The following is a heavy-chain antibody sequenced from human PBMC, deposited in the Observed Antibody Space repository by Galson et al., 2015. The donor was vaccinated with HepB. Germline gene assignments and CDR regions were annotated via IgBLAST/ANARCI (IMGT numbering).Heavy chain of an antibody. CDR1: GSTFNDAW. J-gene: IGHJ6*03. D-gene: IGHD2-21*02. CDR3: TTLGYCRGGDCFYYYMDV. Sequence: SLRLSCAVSGSTFNDAWMSWVRQAPGKGLEWVGRIKSKIDGGATDYAAPVNGRFTISRDDSRNMLYLQMNSLKTEDTGVYYCTTLGYCRGGDCFYYYMDVWGKGTTVTVSS. CDR2: IKSKIDGGAT. V-gene: IGHV3-15*07.